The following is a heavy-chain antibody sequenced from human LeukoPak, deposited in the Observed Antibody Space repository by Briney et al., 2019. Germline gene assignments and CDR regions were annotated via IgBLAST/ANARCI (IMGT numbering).Heavy chain of an antibody. CDR3: ARGVRIAVAGNIDY. J-gene: IGHJ4*02. CDR1: GFTFSSYA. CDR2: ISYDGSNK. D-gene: IGHD6-19*01. V-gene: IGHV3-30*04. Sequence: GGSLRLSCAASGFTFSSYAIHWVRQAPGKGLDWVAVISYDGSNKNYADSVKGRFTISRDNSKNTLYLQMNSLRAEDTAVYYCARGVRIAVAGNIDYWGQGTLVTASS.